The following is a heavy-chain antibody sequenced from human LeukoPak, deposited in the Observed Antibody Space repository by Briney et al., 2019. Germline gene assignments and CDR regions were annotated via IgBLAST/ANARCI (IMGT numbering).Heavy chain of an antibody. CDR3: ARELIVVVPAASGNWFDP. J-gene: IGHJ5*02. V-gene: IGHV4-61*02. CDR1: GGSISSGSYY. CDR2: IYTSGST. Sequence: SETLSLTCTVSGGSISSGSYYWSWIRQPAGKGLEWIGRIYTSGSTNYNPSLKSRVTISVDTSKNQFSLKLSSVTAADTAVYYCARELIVVVPAASGNWFDPWGQGTLVTVSS. D-gene: IGHD2-2*01.